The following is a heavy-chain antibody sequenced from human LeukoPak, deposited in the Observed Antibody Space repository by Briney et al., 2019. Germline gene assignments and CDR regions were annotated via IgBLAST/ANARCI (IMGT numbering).Heavy chain of an antibody. D-gene: IGHD5-18*01. CDR1: GYSISSGYY. CDR2: IYHSGST. J-gene: IGHJ4*02. CDR3: ARRGYSYGTTHSYYFDY. Sequence: SETLSLTRTVSGYSISSGYYWGWIRQPPGKGLEWIGSIYHSGSTYYNPSLKSRVTISVDTSKNQFSLKLSSVTAADTAVYYCARRGYSYGTTHSYYFDYWGQGTLVTVSS. V-gene: IGHV4-38-2*02.